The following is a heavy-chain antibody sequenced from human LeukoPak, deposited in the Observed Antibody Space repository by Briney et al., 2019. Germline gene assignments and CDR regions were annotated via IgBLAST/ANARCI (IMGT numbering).Heavy chain of an antibody. J-gene: IGHJ4*02. D-gene: IGHD5-18*01. CDR1: GYSFTDHF. Sequence: GASVKVSCKASGYSFTDHFIHWVRQAPGQGLEWMGWINLNSGGTNYAQKFQARVTMTSDTSISTVYMELSSLRSDDTAVYYCARCGYSYGHFDYWGQGTPVTVSS. V-gene: IGHV1-2*02. CDR3: ARCGYSYGHFDY. CDR2: INLNSGGT.